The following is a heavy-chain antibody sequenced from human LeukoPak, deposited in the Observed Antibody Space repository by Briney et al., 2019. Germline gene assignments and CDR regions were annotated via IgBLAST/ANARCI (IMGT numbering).Heavy chain of an antibody. V-gene: IGHV3-74*01. CDR3: ASSNWYALDF. CDR2: INTDGTTT. CDR1: GFTFSGYW. Sequence: GGSLRLSCAASGFTFSGYWMFWVRQAPGKGLVWVSRINTDGTTTTYADSVKGRFSISRDNAKNTLYLQMNSLRAEDTAVYYCASSNWYALDFWGQGTLVTVSS. J-gene: IGHJ4*02. D-gene: IGHD1-20*01.